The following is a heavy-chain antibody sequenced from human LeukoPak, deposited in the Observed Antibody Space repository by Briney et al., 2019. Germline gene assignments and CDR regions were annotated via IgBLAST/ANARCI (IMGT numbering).Heavy chain of an antibody. D-gene: IGHD6-13*01. CDR1: GFIFSNAW. CDR2: IKSKPDGETT. J-gene: IGHJ4*02. Sequence: GGSLRLSCAASGFIFSNAWMSWVRQAPGKGLEWVGRIKSKPDGETTGYAAPVKGRFIISRDDSKNTLYLQINSLKSEDTAVYYCTTRVSIAAANNWGQGTLVTVSS. V-gene: IGHV3-15*01. CDR3: TTRVSIAAANN.